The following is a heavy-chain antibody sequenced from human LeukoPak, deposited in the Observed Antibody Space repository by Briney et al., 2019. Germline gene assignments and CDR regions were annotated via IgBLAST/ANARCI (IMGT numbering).Heavy chain of an antibody. V-gene: IGHV1-24*01. Sequence: ASVKVSCKVSGYTLTELSTHWVRQAPGKGLEWMGGFDPEDGETIYAQKFQGRVTMTEDTSTDTAYMELSSLRSEDTAVYYCATIAVTKYYYYYMDVWGKGTTVTISS. J-gene: IGHJ6*03. CDR2: FDPEDGET. CDR3: ATIAVTKYYYYYMDV. CDR1: GYTLTELS. D-gene: IGHD6-19*01.